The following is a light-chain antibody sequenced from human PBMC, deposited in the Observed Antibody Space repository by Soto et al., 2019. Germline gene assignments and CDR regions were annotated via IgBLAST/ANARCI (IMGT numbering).Light chain of an antibody. CDR3: QQRDNWPPP. CDR1: QSISDY. V-gene: IGKV3-11*01. Sequence: EIVLTQSPATMSLSTGERATLSCRAGQSISDYLAWYQQSHGQAPRLLIFDASNRATVVPDNFSGGGYGTDFTHIISILWREDLADYYCQQRDNWPPPFGGGPKVEI. J-gene: IGKJ4*01. CDR2: DAS.